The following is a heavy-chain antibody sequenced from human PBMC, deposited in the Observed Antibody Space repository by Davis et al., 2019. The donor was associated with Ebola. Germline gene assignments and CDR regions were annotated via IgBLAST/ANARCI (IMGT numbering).Heavy chain of an antibody. V-gene: IGHV4-59*01. J-gene: IGHJ6*02. CDR3: ARIGDSRGYYYYSMDV. D-gene: IGHD6-13*01. Sequence: PGGSLRLSCTVSGGSISSYYWSWIRQPPGKGLEWIGYIYYSGSTNYNPSLKSRVTISVDTSKNQFSLKLSSVTAADTAVYYCARIGDSRGYYYYSMDVWGQGTTVTVSS. CDR1: GGSISSYY. CDR2: IYYSGST.